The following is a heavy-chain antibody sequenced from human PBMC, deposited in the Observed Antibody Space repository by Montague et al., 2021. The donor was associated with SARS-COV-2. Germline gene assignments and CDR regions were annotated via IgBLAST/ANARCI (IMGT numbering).Heavy chain of an antibody. V-gene: IGHV4-39*07. CDR3: ARDEYNRYWYKY. J-gene: IGHJ4*02. CDR1: AGSLSSRSNY. Sequence: SETLSLTCTVSAGSLSSRSNYWGWIRQPPGMGLQWIGSVDSAGSTYYSPSLKNRVTISSDTSKNQFSLKLSSVTAADTAVHYCARDEYNRYWYKYWGQGALVTVSS. CDR2: VDSAGST. D-gene: IGHD2-8*02.